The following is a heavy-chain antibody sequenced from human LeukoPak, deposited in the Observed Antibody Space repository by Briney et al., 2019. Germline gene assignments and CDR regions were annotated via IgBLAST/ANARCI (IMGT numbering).Heavy chain of an antibody. Sequence: AGGSLGLSCAASGFTFSRYWVSWVRQAPGKGLEWVANIKEDGSEKYYVDSVKGRLTISRDNAKNSLSLQIKSLRAEDTAVYYCARQKAGVVVAATPDEDYGDYVDYYYYMDVWGKGTTVTVSS. CDR1: GFTFSRYW. J-gene: IGHJ6*03. CDR3: ARQKAGVVVAATPDEDYGDYVDYYYYMDV. V-gene: IGHV3-7*01. CDR2: IKEDGSEK. D-gene: IGHD2-15*01.